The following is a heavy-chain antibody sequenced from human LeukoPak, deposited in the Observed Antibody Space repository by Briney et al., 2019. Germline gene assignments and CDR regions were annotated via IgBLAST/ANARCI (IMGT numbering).Heavy chain of an antibody. J-gene: IGHJ5*02. CDR1: GFTLSNAW. D-gene: IGHD3-22*01. Sequence: PGGSLRLSCAASGFTLSNAWMNWVRQAPGKGLEWVGLIKSKTNGETRDYAAPVKGRFTISRDDSDNTLYLQMNSLKNEDTAVYYCARGITMIVVVITGVGFDPWGQGTLVTVSS. V-gene: IGHV3-15*01. CDR2: IKSKTNGETR. CDR3: ARGITMIVVVITGVGFDP.